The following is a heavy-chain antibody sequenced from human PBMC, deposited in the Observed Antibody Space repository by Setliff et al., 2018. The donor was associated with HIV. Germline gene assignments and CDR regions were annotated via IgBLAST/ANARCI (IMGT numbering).Heavy chain of an antibody. D-gene: IGHD3-9*01. CDR1: GFTFRSYE. CDR3: AREPHELRYFDWLLYPAYYYYGMDV. V-gene: IGHV3-48*03. CDR2: ISRSGSTI. J-gene: IGHJ6*02. Sequence: GGSLRLSCAASGFTFRSYEMNWVRQAPGKGLEWVSYISRSGSTIHYADSVKGRFTISRDNAKNSLYLQVNSLRAEDTAVYYCAREPHELRYFDWLLYPAYYYYGMDVWGQGTTVTVSS.